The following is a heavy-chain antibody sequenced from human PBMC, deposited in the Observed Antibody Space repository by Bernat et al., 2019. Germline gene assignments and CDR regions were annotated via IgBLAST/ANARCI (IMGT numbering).Heavy chain of an antibody. D-gene: IGHD6-6*01. J-gene: IGHJ4*02. CDR1: GFTFSSYG. Sequence: QVQLVESGGGVVQPGRSLRLSCAASGFTFSSYGMHWVRQAPGKGLEWVAVIWYDGSNKYYADSVKGRFTISRDNSKNTLYLQMNSLRAEETAVYYCASLVGSSSSSGGFDYWGQGTLVTVSS. V-gene: IGHV3-33*01. CDR2: IWYDGSNK. CDR3: ASLVGSSSSSGGFDY.